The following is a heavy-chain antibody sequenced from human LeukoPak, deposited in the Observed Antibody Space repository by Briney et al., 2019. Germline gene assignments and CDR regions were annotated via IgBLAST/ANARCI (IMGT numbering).Heavy chain of an antibody. D-gene: IGHD6-13*01. Sequence: GGSLRLSCVVSGFTFSSYAMHWVCQAPGKGLEWVAVISYAGSNKYYADSVKGRFTISRDNSKNTLYLQMNSLRAEDTAIYYCARDGQAAAGTRGYFDYWGQGTLVTVSS. V-gene: IGHV3-30-3*01. CDR1: GFTFSSYA. J-gene: IGHJ4*02. CDR3: ARDGQAAAGTRGYFDY. CDR2: ISYAGSNK.